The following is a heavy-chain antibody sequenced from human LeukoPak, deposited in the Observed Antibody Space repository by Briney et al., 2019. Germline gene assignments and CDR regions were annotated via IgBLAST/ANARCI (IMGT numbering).Heavy chain of an antibody. D-gene: IGHD3-10*01. CDR2: IRYDGSNK. Sequence: GGSLRLSCAASGFTFSSYGMHWVRQAPGKGLEWVAFIRYDGSNKYYADSVKGRFTISRDNSKNTLYLQMNSLRAEDTAVYYCAKGGGIYGSGSYYFDYWGQETLVTVSS. J-gene: IGHJ4*02. CDR1: GFTFSSYG. V-gene: IGHV3-30*02. CDR3: AKGGGIYGSGSYYFDY.